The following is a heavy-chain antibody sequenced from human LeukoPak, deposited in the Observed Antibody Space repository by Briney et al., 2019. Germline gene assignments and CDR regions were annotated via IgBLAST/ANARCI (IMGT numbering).Heavy chain of an antibody. V-gene: IGHV4-31*03. CDR3: AAGYSSGWYYFQH. CDR1: GGSISSGGYY. Sequence: PSETLSLTCTVSGGSISSGGYYWSWIRQHPGKGLEWIGYIYYSGSTYYNPSLKSRVTISVDTSKNQFSLKLSSVTAADTAVYYCAAGYSSGWYYFQHWGQGTLVTVSS. D-gene: IGHD6-19*01. J-gene: IGHJ1*01. CDR2: IYYSGST.